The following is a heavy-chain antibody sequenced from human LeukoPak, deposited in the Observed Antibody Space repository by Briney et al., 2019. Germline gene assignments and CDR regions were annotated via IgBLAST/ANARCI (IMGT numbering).Heavy chain of an antibody. Sequence: ASVKVSCKASGGTFSSYAIGWVRQAPGQGLEWMGGIIPFFGTANYAQKFQGRVTITADESTSTAYMELSSLRSEDTAVYYCAREFTNRIAAAGSYYYYGMDVWGQGTTVTVSS. CDR2: IIPFFGTA. CDR3: AREFTNRIAAAGSYYYYGMDV. CDR1: GGTFSSYA. D-gene: IGHD6-13*01. V-gene: IGHV1-69*13. J-gene: IGHJ6*02.